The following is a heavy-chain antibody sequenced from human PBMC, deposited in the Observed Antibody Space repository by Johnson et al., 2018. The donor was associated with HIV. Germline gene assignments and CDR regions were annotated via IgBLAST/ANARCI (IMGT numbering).Heavy chain of an antibody. CDR2: IYSGGST. D-gene: IGHD6-19*01. Sequence: VQLVESGGGLVQPGRSLRLSCAASGFTVSSNYMSWVRQAPGKGLEWVSVIYSGGSTYYADSVKGRFTISRDNSKNTLYLQMNSLRAEDTAVYYCARERGDGSWTAFDTWGQGTMVTVSS. V-gene: IGHV3-53*01. J-gene: IGHJ3*02. CDR3: ARERGDGSWTAFDT. CDR1: GFTVSSNY.